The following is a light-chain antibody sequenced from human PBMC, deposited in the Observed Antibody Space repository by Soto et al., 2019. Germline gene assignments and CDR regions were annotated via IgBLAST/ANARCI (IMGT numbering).Light chain of an antibody. CDR3: QQYGDSRV. V-gene: IGKV3-20*01. J-gene: IGKJ3*01. Sequence: DSVVTTSPGTLSSSPGERATLFCRASQSVTENYLAWYQHKPGQPPRLLIYAASSRASGIPDRCSCSGSGRDIPLSISRLEAVDFVVYYLQQYGDSRVFGPGTKGDI. CDR2: AAS. CDR1: QSVTENY.